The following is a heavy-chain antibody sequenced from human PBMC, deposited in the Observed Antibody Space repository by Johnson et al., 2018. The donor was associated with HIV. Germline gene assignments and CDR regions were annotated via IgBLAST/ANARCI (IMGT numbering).Heavy chain of an antibody. CDR2: ISDDGCNK. V-gene: IGHV3-30*18. CDR1: GFTFSSFG. CDR3: AKARSLLDYGGFDAFDI. J-gene: IGHJ3*02. D-gene: IGHD4-23*01. Sequence: QVQLVESGGGVVQPGRSLRLSCAASGFTFSSFGMHWVRQDPGKGLEWMTIISDDGCNKNYADSVKGRFTVSRDNSKNTLSLQRISLRAEDTAMYYCAKARSLLDYGGFDAFDIWGQGTMVTVSS.